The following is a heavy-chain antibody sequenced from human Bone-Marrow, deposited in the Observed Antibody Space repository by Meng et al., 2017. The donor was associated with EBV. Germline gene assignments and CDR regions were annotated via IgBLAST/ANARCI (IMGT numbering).Heavy chain of an antibody. D-gene: IGHD1-26*01. CDR2: IYYNGNT. CDR3: ASTSGNLIYSDY. Sequence: VQLQESGPGLVKPSETPSLTCTVSGASVSSGSYYWNWIRQPPGKGLEWIGYIYYNGNTNYNPSLKSRVTISVDTSKNQFSLKLSSVTAADTAVYYCASTSGNLIYSDYWGQGTLVTVSS. J-gene: IGHJ4*02. CDR1: GASVSSGSYY. V-gene: IGHV4-61*01.